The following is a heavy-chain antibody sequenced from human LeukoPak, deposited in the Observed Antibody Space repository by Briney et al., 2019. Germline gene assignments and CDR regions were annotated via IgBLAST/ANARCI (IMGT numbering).Heavy chain of an antibody. CDR1: GFTFSSYG. Sequence: PGGSLRLSCAASGFTFSSYGIHWVRQAPGKGLEWVSVISYDGSNKYYADSVKGRFTISRDDSKNTLYLYMNNLRTEDTALYYCAKDQDYGYSYFDYWGQGALVTVS. CDR3: AKDQDYGYSYFDY. J-gene: IGHJ4*02. CDR2: ISYDGSNK. V-gene: IGHV3-30*18. D-gene: IGHD4-17*01.